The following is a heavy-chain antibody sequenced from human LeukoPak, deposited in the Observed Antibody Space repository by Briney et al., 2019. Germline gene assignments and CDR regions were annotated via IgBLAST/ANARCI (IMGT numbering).Heavy chain of an antibody. V-gene: IGHV3-23*01. Sequence: GGPLRHSCAASGFTFSSYAMSWVRQAPGKGLEWVSGISTSGGSTSYAASVKGRFTISRDNPKNTLYMKMNSLRAEDTALYYCASMQPYCDGSGYWVQWDQGTLVVVSS. J-gene: IGHJ4*02. CDR2: ISTSGGST. D-gene: IGHD3-22*01. CDR1: GFTFSSYA. CDR3: ASMQPYCDGSGYWVQ.